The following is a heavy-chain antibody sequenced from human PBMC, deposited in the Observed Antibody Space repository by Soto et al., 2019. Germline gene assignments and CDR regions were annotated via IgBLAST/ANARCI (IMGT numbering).Heavy chain of an antibody. CDR3: ARGIAVAGTTYYYYGMDV. J-gene: IGHJ6*02. D-gene: IGHD6-19*01. CDR2: ISSSSSYI. CDR1: GFTFSSYS. Sequence: EVQLVESGGCLVKPGGSLRLSCAASGFTFSSYSMNWVRQAPGKGLEWVSSISSSSSYIYYADSVKGRFTISRDNAQNSLYLQMNSLRAEDTAVYYCARGIAVAGTTYYYYGMDVWGQGTTVTVSS. V-gene: IGHV3-21*01.